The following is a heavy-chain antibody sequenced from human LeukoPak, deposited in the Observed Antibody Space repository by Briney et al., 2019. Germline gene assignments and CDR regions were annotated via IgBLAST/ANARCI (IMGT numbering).Heavy chain of an antibody. CDR3: ARDGDYVWGSYGLDV. V-gene: IGHV4-4*07. CDR1: GDSINTYN. Sequence: SETLSLTCSVSGDSINTYNWNWLRQPAGKGLEWIGRIHTSGKTNYNPSLKSRVTMSVDTSKNEVSLKLSSVTAADTAVYYCARDGDYVWGSYGLDVWGPGTTVTVSS. J-gene: IGHJ6*02. D-gene: IGHD3-16*01. CDR2: IHTSGKT.